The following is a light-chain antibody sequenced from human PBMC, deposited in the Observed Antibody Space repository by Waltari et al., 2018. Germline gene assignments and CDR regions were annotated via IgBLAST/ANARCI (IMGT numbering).Light chain of an antibody. CDR1: TGEVTSGPH. V-gene: IGLV7-43*01. CDR2: STS. CDR3: LLFDGDARV. Sequence: QTVVTQEPSLTVSPGGTVTLTCASLTGEVTSGPHPNWPQQKPGQPPRLLIFSTSDKPSWTPARFSGSLLGGKAALTLSGVQPEDEADYYCLLFDGDARVFGGGTRLTVL. J-gene: IGLJ3*02.